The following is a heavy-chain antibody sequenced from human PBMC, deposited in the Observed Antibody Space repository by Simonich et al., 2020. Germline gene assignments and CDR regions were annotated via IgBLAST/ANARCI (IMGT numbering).Heavy chain of an antibody. CDR2: IIPIIGIA. Sequence: QVQLVQSGAEVKKPGSSVKVSCKASGGNFSSYAISWVRKAPGQGLEWMGGIIPIIGIANYAQKFQGRVTITADKSTSTAYMELSSLRSEDTAVYYCARGGLADRRIVYYYYMDVSGKGTTVTVSS. D-gene: IGHD2-15*01. V-gene: IGHV1-69*17. J-gene: IGHJ6*03. CDR3: ARGGLADRRIVYYYYMDV. CDR1: GGNFSSYA.